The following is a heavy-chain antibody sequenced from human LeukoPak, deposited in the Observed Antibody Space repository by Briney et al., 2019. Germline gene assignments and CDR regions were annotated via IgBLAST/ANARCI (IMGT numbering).Heavy chain of an antibody. Sequence: GASVRVSCKASGYTFSNYGISWVRQAPGQGLEWMGWISTYNGNTNYAQRLQGRVTMTTDTSTSTAYMELRSLRSDDTAVYYCARAFPRGPFDYWGQGTLVTVSS. CDR3: ARAFPRGPFDY. CDR1: GYTFSNYG. CDR2: ISTYNGNT. J-gene: IGHJ4*02. V-gene: IGHV1-18*01.